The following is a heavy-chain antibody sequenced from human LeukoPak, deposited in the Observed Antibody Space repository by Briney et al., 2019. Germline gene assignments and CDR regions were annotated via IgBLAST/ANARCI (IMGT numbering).Heavy chain of an antibody. J-gene: IGHJ5*02. Sequence: GESLKISCKGSGYIFSNYWIGWVRQMPGKGLEWMGIIYPGDSDTRYSPSFQGQVTISADKSISTAYLQWSSLEASDTAIYYCARRECSSTSCYIEAGFDPWGQGTLVTVSS. CDR1: GYIFSNYW. D-gene: IGHD2-2*02. CDR2: IYPGDSDT. V-gene: IGHV5-51*01. CDR3: ARRECSSTSCYIEAGFDP.